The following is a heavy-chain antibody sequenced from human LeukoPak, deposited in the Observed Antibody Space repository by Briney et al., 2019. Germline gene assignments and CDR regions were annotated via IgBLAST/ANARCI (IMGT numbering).Heavy chain of an antibody. J-gene: IGHJ6*03. D-gene: IGHD6-13*01. Sequence: SETLSLTCTVSGGSISSYYWSWIRQPPGQGLEWIGNIYYSGSTNYNPSLKSRVTISVDTSKNQFSLKLSSVTAADTAVYYCARGILSSSWIRSYYYYYYYMDVWGKGTTVTISS. CDR2: IYYSGST. V-gene: IGHV4-59*01. CDR3: ARGILSSSWIRSYYYYYYYMDV. CDR1: GGSISSYY.